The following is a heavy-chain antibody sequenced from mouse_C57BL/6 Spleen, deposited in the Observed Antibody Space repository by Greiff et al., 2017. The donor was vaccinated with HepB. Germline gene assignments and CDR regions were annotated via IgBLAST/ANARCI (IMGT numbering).Heavy chain of an antibody. CDR3: ARRSYSNYGFDY. D-gene: IGHD2-5*01. J-gene: IGHJ2*01. CDR2: INPGSGGT. Sequence: QVHVKQSGAELVRPGTSVKVSCKASGYAFTNYLIEWVKQRPGQGLEWIGVINPGSGGTNYNEKFKGKATLTADKSSSTAYMQLSSLTSEDSAVYFCARRSYSNYGFDYWGQGTTLTVSS. CDR1: GYAFTNYL. V-gene: IGHV1-54*01.